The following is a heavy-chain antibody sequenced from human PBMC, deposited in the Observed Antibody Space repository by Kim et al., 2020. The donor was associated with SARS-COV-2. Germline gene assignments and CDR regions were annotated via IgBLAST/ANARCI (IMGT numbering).Heavy chain of an antibody. CDR1: GYTFTSYG. Sequence: ASVKVSCKASGYTFTSYGISWVRQAPGQGLEWMGWISAYNGNTNYAQKLQGRVTMTTDTSTSTAYMELRSLRSDDTAVYYCARDPYYHTYSGSSFFGWDADAFDIWGQGTMVTVSS. V-gene: IGHV1-18*01. CDR3: ARDPYYHTYSGSSFFGWDADAFDI. CDR2: ISAYNGNT. D-gene: IGHD1-26*01. J-gene: IGHJ3*02.